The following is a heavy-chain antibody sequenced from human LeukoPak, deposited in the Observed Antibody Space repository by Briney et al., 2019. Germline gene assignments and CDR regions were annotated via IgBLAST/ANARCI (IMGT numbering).Heavy chain of an antibody. Sequence: GSLRLSCAASGFTVSSNYMSWIRQPPGKGLEWIGEINHSGSTNYNPSLKSRVPISVDTSKNQFSLKLSSVTAADMAVYYCARGKGSGSYYNWFDPWGQGTLVTVSS. J-gene: IGHJ5*02. CDR3: ARGKGSGSYYNWFDP. D-gene: IGHD3-10*01. CDR1: GFTVSSNY. V-gene: IGHV4-34*01. CDR2: INHSGST.